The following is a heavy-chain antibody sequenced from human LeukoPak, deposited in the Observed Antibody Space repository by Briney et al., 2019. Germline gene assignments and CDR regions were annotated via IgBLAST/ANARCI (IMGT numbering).Heavy chain of an antibody. CDR3: ARGQRGYSYGRRGDYYYYMDV. V-gene: IGHV4-39*02. D-gene: IGHD5-18*01. J-gene: IGHJ6*03. Sequence: PSETLSLTCTVSGDSINNNNYYWGWIRQPPGKGLEWIGNIYYNGRTYYSPSLKSRGTISVDTSNNQFSLKLSSVTAADTAVYYCARGQRGYSYGRRGDYYYYMDVWGKGTTVTVSS. CDR2: IYYNGRT. CDR1: GDSINNNNYY.